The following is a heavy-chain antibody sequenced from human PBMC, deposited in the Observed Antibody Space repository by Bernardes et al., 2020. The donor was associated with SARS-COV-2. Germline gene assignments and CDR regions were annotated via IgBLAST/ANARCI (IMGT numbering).Heavy chain of an antibody. CDR1: GDSISDNYW. CDR3: ARRVDILTGYYDAFDI. CDR2: IYHSGSS. Sequence: SETLSLTCAVSGDSISDNYWWTWVRQPPGKGLEWIGEIYHSGSSNYNPSLKSRVTVSVDKSRNQVSLRLTSVTAADTAVYYCARRVDILTGYYDAFDIWGQGTMVTVSS. D-gene: IGHD3-9*01. J-gene: IGHJ3*02. V-gene: IGHV4-4*02.